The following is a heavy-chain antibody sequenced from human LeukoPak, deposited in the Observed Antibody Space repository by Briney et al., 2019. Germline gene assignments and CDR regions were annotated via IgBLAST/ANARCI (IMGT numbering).Heavy chain of an antibody. CDR3: ARTPEQWLVRYFDY. CDR1: GFTFSSFW. CDR2: ISSSGSTI. Sequence: GGSLRLSCAASGFTFSSFWMTWVRQAPGKGLEWVSYISSSGSTIYYADSVKGRFTISRDNAKNSLYLQMNSLRAEDTAVYYCARTPEQWLVRYFDYWGQGTLVTVSS. J-gene: IGHJ4*02. V-gene: IGHV3-48*04. D-gene: IGHD6-19*01.